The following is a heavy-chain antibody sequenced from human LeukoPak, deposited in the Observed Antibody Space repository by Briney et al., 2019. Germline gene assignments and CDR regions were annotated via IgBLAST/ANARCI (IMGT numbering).Heavy chain of an antibody. CDR1: GFTFSSYE. Sequence: GGSLRLSCAASGFTFSSYEMNWVRQAPGKGLEWVSYISSGSTIYYADSVRGRFTLSRDNAKNSLYLQMNSLRVEDTAIYYCAREVAVTGTPSLDNWGQGTLVTVSS. CDR3: AREVAVTGTPSLDN. V-gene: IGHV3-48*03. J-gene: IGHJ4*02. D-gene: IGHD6-19*01. CDR2: ISSGSTI.